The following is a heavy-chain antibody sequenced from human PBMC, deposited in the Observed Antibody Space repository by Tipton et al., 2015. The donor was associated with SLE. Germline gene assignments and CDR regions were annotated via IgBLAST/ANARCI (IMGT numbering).Heavy chain of an antibody. CDR2: LYPADSQT. V-gene: IGHV5-51*01. CDR1: GYSFTTYW. Sequence: QLVQSGAEVKKPGESLKISCKASGYSFTTYWIGWVRQMPGKGLEWMGILYPADSQTRYSPSFQGQVTISADKSISTAYLQWSSLKASDTAMYYWARPARVVEWFPAFDIWGQGTMVTVSS. CDR3: ARPARVVEWFPAFDI. D-gene: IGHD3-3*01. J-gene: IGHJ3*02.